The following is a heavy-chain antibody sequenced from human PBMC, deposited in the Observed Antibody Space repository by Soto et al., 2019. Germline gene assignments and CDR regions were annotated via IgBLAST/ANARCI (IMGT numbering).Heavy chain of an antibody. V-gene: IGHV1-18*01. J-gene: IGHJ6*02. CDR3: ARDRGGDCTNGVCWLTTGYHYCYGMDV. CDR2: ISAYNGNT. CDR1: GYTFTSYG. Sequence: ASVKVSCKASGYTFTSYGISWVRQAPGQGLEWMGWISAYNGNTNYAQKLQGRVTMTTDTSTSTAYMELRSLRSDDTAVYYCARDRGGDCTNGVCWLTTGYHYCYGMDVWGRGTTVTVSS. D-gene: IGHD2-8*01.